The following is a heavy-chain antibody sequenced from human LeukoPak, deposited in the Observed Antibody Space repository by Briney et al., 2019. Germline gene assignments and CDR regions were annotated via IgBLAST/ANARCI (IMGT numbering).Heavy chain of an antibody. V-gene: IGHV4-39*07. CDR2: IYYSGST. J-gene: IGHJ4*02. Sequence: PSETLSLTCTVSGGSISSSSYYWGWIRQPPGKGLEWIGSIYYSGSTYYNPSLKSRVTISVDTSKNQFSLKLSSVTAADTAVYYCARVTELLGECFDYWGQGTLVTVSS. CDR3: ARVTELLGECFDY. D-gene: IGHD1-26*01. CDR1: GGSISSSSYY.